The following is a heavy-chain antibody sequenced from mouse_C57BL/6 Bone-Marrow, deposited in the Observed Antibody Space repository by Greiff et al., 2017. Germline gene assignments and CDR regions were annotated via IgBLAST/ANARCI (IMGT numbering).Heavy chain of an antibody. CDR1: GYAFSSSW. Sequence: QVQLKESGPELVKPGASVKISCKASGYAFSSSWMNWVKQRPGKGLEWIGRIYPGDGDTNYNGKFKGKATLTADKSSSTAYMQLSSLTSEDSAVYFCARLYPPGSSFDYWGQGTTLTVSS. D-gene: IGHD1-1*01. CDR2: IYPGDGDT. CDR3: ARLYPPGSSFDY. V-gene: IGHV1-82*01. J-gene: IGHJ2*01.